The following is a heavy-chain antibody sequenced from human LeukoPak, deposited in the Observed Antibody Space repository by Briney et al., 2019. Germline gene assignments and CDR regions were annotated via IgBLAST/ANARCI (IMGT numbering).Heavy chain of an antibody. D-gene: IGHD3-22*01. CDR3: ARSPGYYDKRNYFSGDFDY. CDR2: IHYCGST. Sequence: SETLSLTCTVSSGSISSYYWNWIRQPPGKGLEWIGFIHYCGSTNYNPSLKSRVTISLDTSKSQFSLKLSSVTAADTAVYYCARSPGYYDKRNYFSGDFDYWGQGTLVTVSS. J-gene: IGHJ4*02. CDR1: SGSISSYY. V-gene: IGHV4-59*01.